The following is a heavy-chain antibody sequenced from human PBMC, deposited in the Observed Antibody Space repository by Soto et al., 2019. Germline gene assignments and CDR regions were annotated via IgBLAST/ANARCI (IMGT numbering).Heavy chain of an antibody. CDR3: AKRFLWFGELPTYVYFDY. J-gene: IGHJ4*02. V-gene: IGHV3-23*01. D-gene: IGHD3-10*01. CDR2: ISGSGGST. CDR1: GFTFSSYA. Sequence: GSLRLSCAASGFTFSSYAMSWVRQAPGKGLEWVSAISGSGGSTYYADSVKGRFTISRDNSKNTLYLQMNSLRAEDTAVYYCAKRFLWFGELPTYVYFDYWGQGTLV.